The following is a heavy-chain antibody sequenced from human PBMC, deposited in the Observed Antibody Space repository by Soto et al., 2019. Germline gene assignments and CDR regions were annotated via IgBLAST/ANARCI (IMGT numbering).Heavy chain of an antibody. V-gene: IGHV5-51*01. CDR3: ARLRGVAAADYYYYYYMDV. J-gene: IGHJ6*03. CDR1: GYSFTSYW. D-gene: IGHD6-13*01. CDR2: IYPVESDT. Sequence: GESLKISCKGSGYSFTSYWIGWGRQMPGKGLEWMGIIYPVESDTRYSPSFQGQVTISADKSISTAYLQWRSLKASDTALYYCARLRGVAAADYYYYYYMDVWGKGTTVTVSS.